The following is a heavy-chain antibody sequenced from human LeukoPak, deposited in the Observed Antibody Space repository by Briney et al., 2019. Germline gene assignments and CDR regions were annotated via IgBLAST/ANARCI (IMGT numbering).Heavy chain of an antibody. D-gene: IGHD3-16*01. CDR1: GFTFRNYE. V-gene: IGHV3-48*03. CDR2: ISASGSLV. Sequence: QAGGSLRLSCVASGFTFRNYEMNWVRQAPGKGLEWLSYISASGSLVYYADSVKGRFTISRDNAKNSLFLQMDSLRAEDTAVYYCARDADFGYVGFDIWGQGAMVTVSS. CDR3: ARDADFGYVGFDI. J-gene: IGHJ3*02.